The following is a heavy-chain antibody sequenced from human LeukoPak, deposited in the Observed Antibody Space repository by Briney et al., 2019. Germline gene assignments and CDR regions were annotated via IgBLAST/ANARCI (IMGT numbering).Heavy chain of an antibody. CDR2: INPSGGST. Sequence: ASVKVSCTASGYTFTSYYMHWVRQAPGQGLEWMGIINPSGGSTSYAQKFQGRVTMTRDTSTSTVYMELSSLRSEDTAVYYCARDKDGSWVDSSGLRSLNYWGQGTLVTVSS. CDR1: GYTFTSYY. V-gene: IGHV1-46*01. J-gene: IGHJ4*02. CDR3: ARDKDGSWVDSSGLRSLNY. D-gene: IGHD3-22*01.